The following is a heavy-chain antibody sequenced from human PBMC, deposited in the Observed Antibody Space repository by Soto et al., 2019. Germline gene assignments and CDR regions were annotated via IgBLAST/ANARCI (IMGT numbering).Heavy chain of an antibody. J-gene: IGHJ6*02. CDR3: ARTSAAGKYYYGMDV. CDR2: TYPEDSQT. Sequence: PGESLKISCKASGYSFTSYWIGWVRQISGKGLEWMGITYPEDSQTLYSPSFQGQVTISVDKSISTVYLQWSSLKASDTAMYYCARTSAAGKYYYGMDVWGQGTTVAVSS. V-gene: IGHV5-51*01. CDR1: GYSFTSYW. D-gene: IGHD6-13*01.